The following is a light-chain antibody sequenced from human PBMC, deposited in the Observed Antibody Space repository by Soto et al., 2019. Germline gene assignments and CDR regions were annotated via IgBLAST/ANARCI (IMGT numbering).Light chain of an antibody. CDR3: QSFGRSLSGSRV. V-gene: IGLV1-40*01. J-gene: IGLJ3*02. CDR1: NSNIGAGYD. Sequence: QSVLTQPPSVSGAPGQRVSISCTGSNSNIGAGYDVNWYQQLPGTAPKLLIYANIDRPSGVPDRFSGSKSGASAFLVITGLQAEDEASYYRQSFGRSLSGSRVFGGGTKVTVL. CDR2: ANI.